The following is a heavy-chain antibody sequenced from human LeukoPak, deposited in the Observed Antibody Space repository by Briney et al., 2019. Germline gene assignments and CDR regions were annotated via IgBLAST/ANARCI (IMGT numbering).Heavy chain of an antibody. CDR2: IKEDGSEK. J-gene: IGHJ4*02. V-gene: IGHV3-7*01. CDR3: ARVTILSGVTALDY. D-gene: IGHD3-10*01. CDR1: GFTFSSYS. Sequence: SGGSLRLSCAASGFTFSSYSMSWVRQAPGKGLEWVANIKEDGSEKYSVDSVKGRFTISRDNAKNSLYLQMNSLRAEDTAVYYCARVTILSGVTALDYWGQGTLVTVSS.